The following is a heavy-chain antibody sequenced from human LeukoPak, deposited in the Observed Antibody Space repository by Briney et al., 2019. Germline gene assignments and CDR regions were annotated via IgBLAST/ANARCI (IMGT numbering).Heavy chain of an antibody. V-gene: IGHV7-4-1*02. CDR1: GYTFTNYA. Sequence: ASVKVSCKASGYTFTNYAINWVRQAPGQGLEWMGWINTNTGNPTYGQGFIGRFVFTFDTSVNTAYLQISSLKAEDTAMYYCARGASGSSTLDFWGQGTLVTVSS. CDR3: ARGASGSSTLDF. J-gene: IGHJ4*02. CDR2: INTNTGNP. D-gene: IGHD1-26*01.